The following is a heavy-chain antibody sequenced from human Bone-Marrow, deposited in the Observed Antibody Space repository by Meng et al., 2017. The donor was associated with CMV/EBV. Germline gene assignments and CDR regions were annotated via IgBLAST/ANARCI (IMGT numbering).Heavy chain of an antibody. CDR2: IYYNGNT. D-gene: IGHD6-6*01. V-gene: IGHV4-39*01. J-gene: IGHJ5*02. CDR3: ARGLTSSIAARPNNWFDP. CDR1: GGVTRTSSYY. Sequence: GSLRLSCIVSGGVTRTSSYYWGWIRQPPGKGLEWIGCIYYNGNTYYNPSLKSRVTISVDTSKNQFSLTLSSVTAADTAVYYCARGLTSSIAARPNNWFDPWGQGTLVTVSS.